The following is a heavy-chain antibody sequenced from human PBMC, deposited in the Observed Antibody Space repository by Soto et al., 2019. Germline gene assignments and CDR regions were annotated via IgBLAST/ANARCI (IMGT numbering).Heavy chain of an antibody. D-gene: IGHD3-3*01. J-gene: IGHJ3*02. Sequence: SVKVSCKASGGTFSSYAISWVRQAPGQGLEWMGGIIPIFGTANYAQKFQGRVTITADESTSTAYMELSSLRSEDTAVYYCARPSGVLRFLEWPTDAFDIWGQGTMVTVSS. CDR1: GGTFSSYA. CDR3: ARPSGVLRFLEWPTDAFDI. CDR2: IIPIFGTA. V-gene: IGHV1-69*13.